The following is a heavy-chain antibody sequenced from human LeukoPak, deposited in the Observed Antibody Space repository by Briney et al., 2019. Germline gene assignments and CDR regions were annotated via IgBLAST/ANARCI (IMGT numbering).Heavy chain of an antibody. CDR3: ARQRYCSGGSCLDYFDY. CDR2: IYYSGST. Sequence: SETLSLTCTVSGGSISSSSYYWGWIRQPPGKGLEWIGSIYYSGSTYYNPSLKSRVTISVDTSKNQFSLKLSSVTAADTAVYYCARQRYCSGGSCLDYFDYWGQGTLVTVSS. D-gene: IGHD2-15*01. CDR1: GGSISSSSYY. J-gene: IGHJ4*02. V-gene: IGHV4-39*01.